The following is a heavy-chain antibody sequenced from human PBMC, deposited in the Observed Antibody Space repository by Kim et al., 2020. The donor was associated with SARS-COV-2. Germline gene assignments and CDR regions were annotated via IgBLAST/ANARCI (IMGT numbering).Heavy chain of an antibody. CDR1: GGSISSYY. J-gene: IGHJ3*02. Sequence: SETLSLTCTVSGGSISSYYWSWIRQPPGKGLEWIGYIYYSGSTNYNPSLKSRVTISVDTSKNQFSLKLSSVTAADTAVYYCAREGYYDSSGYYHHDAFDIWGQGTMVTVSS. D-gene: IGHD3-22*01. CDR2: IYYSGST. CDR3: AREGYYDSSGYYHHDAFDI. V-gene: IGHV4-59*13.